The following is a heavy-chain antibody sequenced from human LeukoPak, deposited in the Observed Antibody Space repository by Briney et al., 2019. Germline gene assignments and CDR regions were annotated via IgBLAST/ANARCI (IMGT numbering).Heavy chain of an antibody. CDR1: DFSFTTYT. CDR2: ISGGDPTT. V-gene: IGHV3-23*01. CDR3: AKDSEDDFGDYLDY. Sequence: GGSLRLSCAASDFSFTTYTMSWVRQAPGKGLEWVSSISGGDPTTYYADSVKGRFTISRDNSKNTLSLQMNSPRAEDTAVYYCAKDSEDDFGDYLDYWGQGTLVTVSS. J-gene: IGHJ4*02. D-gene: IGHD4-17*01.